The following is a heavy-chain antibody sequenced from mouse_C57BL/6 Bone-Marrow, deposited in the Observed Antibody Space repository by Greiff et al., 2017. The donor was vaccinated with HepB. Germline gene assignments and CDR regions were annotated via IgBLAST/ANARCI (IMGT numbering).Heavy chain of an antibody. CDR3: ARWDYYYGTWYFDV. J-gene: IGHJ1*03. V-gene: IGHV1-80*01. Sequence: QVQLQQSGAELVKPGASVKISCKASGYAFSSYWMNWVKQRPGKGLEWIGQIYPGDGDTNYNGKFKGKATLTADKSSSTAYMQLSSLTSEDSAVYFCARWDYYYGTWYFDVWGTGTTVTVSS. D-gene: IGHD1-1*01. CDR2: IYPGDGDT. CDR1: GYAFSSYW.